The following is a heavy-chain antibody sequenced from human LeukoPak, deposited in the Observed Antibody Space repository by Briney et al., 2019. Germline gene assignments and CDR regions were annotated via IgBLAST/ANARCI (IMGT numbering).Heavy chain of an antibody. J-gene: IGHJ6*03. Sequence: SVKVSCKASGGTFSSYAISWVRQAPGQGLEWMGGIIPIFGTANYAQKFKGRVTITTDESTSTAYMELSSLRSEDTAVYYCASSGYGSSKQGDYYYMDVWGKGTTVTVSS. D-gene: IGHD6-13*01. V-gene: IGHV1-69*05. CDR2: IIPIFGTA. CDR3: ASSGYGSSKQGDYYYMDV. CDR1: GGTFSSYA.